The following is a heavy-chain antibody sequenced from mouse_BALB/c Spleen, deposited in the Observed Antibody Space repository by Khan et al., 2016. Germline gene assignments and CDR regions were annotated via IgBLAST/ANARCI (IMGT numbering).Heavy chain of an antibody. CDR2: INPYNGDT. V-gene: IGHV1-37*01. Sequence: EVQLQESGPELVKPGASVKISCKASGYSFTDYFMNWVKQSHGKSLEWIGRINPYNGDTFYNQKFKGKATLTVDKSSSTAHMELLSLTSEDSAVYYCGRGDYEFDYWGQGTTLTVSS. J-gene: IGHJ2*01. CDR3: GRGDYEFDY. CDR1: GYSFTDYF. D-gene: IGHD2-4*01.